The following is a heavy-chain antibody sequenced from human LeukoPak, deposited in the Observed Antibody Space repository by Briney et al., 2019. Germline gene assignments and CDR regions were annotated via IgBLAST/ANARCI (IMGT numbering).Heavy chain of an antibody. CDR3: ARGYYYDDFDY. V-gene: IGHV3-30*03. D-gene: IGHD3-22*01. CDR1: GFTFSSRDW. CDR2: ISYDGSNK. J-gene: IGHJ4*02. Sequence: GGSLRLSCVASGFTFSSRDWMTWVRQAPGKGLEWVAVISYDGSNKYYADSVKGRFTISRDNSKNTLYLQMNSLRAEDTAVYYCARGYYYDDFDYWGQGTLVTVSS.